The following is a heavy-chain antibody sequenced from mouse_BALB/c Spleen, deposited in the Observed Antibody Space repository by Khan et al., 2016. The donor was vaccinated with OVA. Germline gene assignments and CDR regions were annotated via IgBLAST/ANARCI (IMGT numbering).Heavy chain of an antibody. J-gene: IGHJ1*01. CDR3: TRASNYAHWYFDV. V-gene: IGHV5-6-4*01. D-gene: IGHD2-5*01. Sequence: EVELVESGGGLVKPGGSLKLSCAASGFTFSSYNMSWVRQTPEKRLEWVATISSGGTYTYYPDSLKGRFTISRANAKNTRYLQMHSLKSEYTAMYYWTRASNYAHWYFDVWGAGTTVTVSS. CDR1: GFTFSSYN. CDR2: ISSGGTYT.